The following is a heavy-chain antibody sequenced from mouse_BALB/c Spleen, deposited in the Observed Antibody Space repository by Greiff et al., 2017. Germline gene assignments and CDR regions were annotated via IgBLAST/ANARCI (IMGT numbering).Heavy chain of an antibody. CDR1: GYTFSSYW. D-gene: IGHD1-1*01. CDR3: ARTLYYYGSSY. Sequence: VQLQQSGAELMKPGASVKISCKATGYTFSSYWIEWVKQRPGHGLEWIGEILPGSGSTNYNEKFKSKATLTVDKSSSTAYMQLSSLTSEDSAVYYCARTLYYYGSSYWGQGTTLTVSS. J-gene: IGHJ2*01. V-gene: IGHV1-9*01. CDR2: ILPGSGST.